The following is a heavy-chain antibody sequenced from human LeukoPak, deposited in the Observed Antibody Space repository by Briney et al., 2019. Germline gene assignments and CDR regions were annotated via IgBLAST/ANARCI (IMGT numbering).Heavy chain of an antibody. D-gene: IGHD3-9*01. CDR2: INHSGST. Sequence: SETLSLTCAVYGGSFSGYYWSWIRQPPGKGLEWIGEINHSGSTNYNPSLKSRVTISVDTSKNQFSLKLSSVTAADTAVYYCARRRLWYYDILTGGRGFDPWGQGTLVTVSS. V-gene: IGHV4-34*01. J-gene: IGHJ5*02. CDR3: ARRRLWYYDILTGGRGFDP. CDR1: GGSFSGYY.